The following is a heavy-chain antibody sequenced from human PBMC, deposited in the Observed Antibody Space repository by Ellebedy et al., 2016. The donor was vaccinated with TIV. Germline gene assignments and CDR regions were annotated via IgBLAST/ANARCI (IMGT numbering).Heavy chain of an antibody. CDR3: AKDEGGSGSYDY. J-gene: IGHJ4*02. D-gene: IGHD3-10*01. Sequence: GGSLRLXXAASGFTFSSYGMHWVRQAPGKGLEWVAVIWYDGSNKYYADSVKGRFTISRDNSKNTLYLQMNSLRAEDTAVYYCAKDEGGSGSYDYWGQGTLVTVSS. V-gene: IGHV3-30*02. CDR1: GFTFSSYG. CDR2: IWYDGSNK.